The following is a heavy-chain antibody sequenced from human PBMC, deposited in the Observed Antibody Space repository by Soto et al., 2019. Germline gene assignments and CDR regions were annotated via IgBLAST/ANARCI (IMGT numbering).Heavy chain of an antibody. CDR2: INAGNGNT. V-gene: IGHV1-3*01. J-gene: IGHJ6*02. CDR1: GYTFTRYT. CDR3: ARGGAGVAAAATNYFYYGMDV. Sequence: ASVKVSCKASGYTFTRYTMHWVRQAPGQRLEWMGWINAGNGNTKYSQKFQGRVTISRDTTASTAYMELSSLRSEDTAVYYCARGGAGVAAAATNYFYYGMDVWGRGTTVTVSS. D-gene: IGHD6-13*01.